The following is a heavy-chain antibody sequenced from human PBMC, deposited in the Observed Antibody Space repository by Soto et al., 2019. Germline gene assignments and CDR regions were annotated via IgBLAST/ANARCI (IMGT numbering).Heavy chain of an antibody. CDR2: VNPNTGNT. V-gene: IGHV1-8*01. CDR1: GYTFRSYD. Sequence: QVQLVQSGAEVKKPGASVKVSCTGSGYTFRSYDIHWVRQATGQGLEWMGWVNPNTGNTGYAQKFQGRVTMTRDMSKSSAYVEVNSLTSEDTAIYYCARAYGAGSFDFWGQGTLVSVSS. J-gene: IGHJ5*01. CDR3: ARAYGAGSFDF. D-gene: IGHD3-10*01.